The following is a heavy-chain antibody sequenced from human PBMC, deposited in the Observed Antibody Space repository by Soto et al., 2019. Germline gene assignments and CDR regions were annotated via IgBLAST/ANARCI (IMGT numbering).Heavy chain of an antibody. CDR2: FDPEDGET. V-gene: IGHV1-24*01. CDR3: ATEITMVRGRVIYYGMDV. CDR1: GYTLTELS. D-gene: IGHD3-10*01. Sequence: QVQLVQSGAEVKKPGASVKVSCKVSGYTLTELSMHWVRQAPGKGLEWMGGFDPEDGETIYAQKFQGRVTMTEDTSTDTAYMELSSLRSEDTAVYYCATEITMVRGRVIYYGMDVWGQGTTVTVSS. J-gene: IGHJ6*02.